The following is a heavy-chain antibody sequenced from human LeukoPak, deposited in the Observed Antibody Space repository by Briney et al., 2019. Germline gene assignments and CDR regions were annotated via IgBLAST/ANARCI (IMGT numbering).Heavy chain of an antibody. CDR1: GGSISSYY. J-gene: IGHJ3*02. CDR3: ARERTAMVFVSAFDI. CDR2: IYTSGST. D-gene: IGHD5-18*01. V-gene: IGHV4-4*07. Sequence: SETLSLTCTVSGGSISSYYWSWIRQPAGKGLEWIGRIYTSGSTNYNPSLKSRVTMSVDTSKNQFSLKLSPVTAADTAAYYCARERTAMVFVSAFDIWGQGTMVTVSS.